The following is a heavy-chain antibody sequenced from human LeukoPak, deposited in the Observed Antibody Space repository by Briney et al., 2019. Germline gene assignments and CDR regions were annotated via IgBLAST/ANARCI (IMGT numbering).Heavy chain of an antibody. CDR2: IWYDGSKR. Sequence: GGSLRLSCAASGFTFSSHGMHWVRQAPGKGLEWVAVIWYDGSKRYYADSVKGRFTISRDDSKNTLYLQMNSLRDEDTAVYFCARDPASSFDYWGQGTLVTVSS. CDR3: ARDPASSFDY. V-gene: IGHV3-33*01. D-gene: IGHD2-15*01. CDR1: GFTFSSHG. J-gene: IGHJ4*02.